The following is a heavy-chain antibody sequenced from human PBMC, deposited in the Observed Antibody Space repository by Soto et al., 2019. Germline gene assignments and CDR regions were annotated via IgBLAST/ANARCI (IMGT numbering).Heavy chain of an antibody. V-gene: IGHV4-30-4*01. J-gene: IGHJ6*02. Sequence: PSETLSLTCTVSGGSISGGDYYCSWIRQPPGKGLEWIGYIYYSGSTYYNPSLKSRVTISVDTSKNQFSLKLSSVTAADTAVYYCARVNYYYGSGSYRSASYGMDVWGQGTTVTVSS. D-gene: IGHD3-10*01. CDR3: ARVNYYYGSGSYRSASYGMDV. CDR1: GGSISGGDYY. CDR2: IYYSGST.